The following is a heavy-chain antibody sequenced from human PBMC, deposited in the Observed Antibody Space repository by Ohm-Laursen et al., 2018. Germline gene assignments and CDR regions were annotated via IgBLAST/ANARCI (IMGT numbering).Heavy chain of an antibody. D-gene: IGHD1-26*01. V-gene: IGHV3-33*01. J-gene: IGHJ6*02. CDR1: GFSFINHA. CDR3: ASGSWNYYYYGMHV. CDR2: IWNDGTKK. Sequence: SLRLSCSASGFSFINHAMHWVRQAPGKGLDWVAVIWNDGTKKFYADSVKGRFTISRDNSKNTLYLQMNSLRAEDTAVYYCASGSWNYYYYGMHVWGQGTTVTVSS.